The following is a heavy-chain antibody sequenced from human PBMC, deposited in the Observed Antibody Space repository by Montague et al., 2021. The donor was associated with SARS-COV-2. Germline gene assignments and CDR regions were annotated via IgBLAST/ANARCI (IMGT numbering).Heavy chain of an antibody. J-gene: IGHJ4*02. CDR1: GDSFTNHY. CDR2: MHYTGKT. Sequence: SETLSLTCSVSGDSFTNHYWSWIRQPPGKGLEWIGRMHYTGKTNFSPFFSGRLTMSVDTSKNQFSLKLTSVTAADTAIYYCARERWDFGTGRQGTIDFWGQGTLVTVSS. CDR3: ARERWDFGTGRQGTIDF. D-gene: IGHD3-10*01. V-gene: IGHV4-4*07.